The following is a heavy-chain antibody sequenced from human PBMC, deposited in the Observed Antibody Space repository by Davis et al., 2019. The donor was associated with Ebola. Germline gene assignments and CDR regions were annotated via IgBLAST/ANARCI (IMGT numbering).Heavy chain of an antibody. CDR3: TLWAGEYCSGGSCWDY. CDR1: GYTFTGYY. D-gene: IGHD2-15*01. J-gene: IGHJ4*02. V-gene: IGHV1-2*06. Sequence: AASVKVSCKASGYTFTGYYMHWVRQAPGQGLEWMGRINPNSGGTNYAQQFQGRVTMTRDTSISTAYMELSRLSSDDTALYYCTLWAGEYCSGGSCWDYWGQGTLVTVSS. CDR2: INPNSGGT.